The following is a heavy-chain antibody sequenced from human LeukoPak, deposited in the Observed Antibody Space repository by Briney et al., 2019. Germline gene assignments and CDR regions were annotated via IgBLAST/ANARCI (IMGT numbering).Heavy chain of an antibody. CDR3: ARDRQFFGSSWYFDY. Sequence: AASVKVSCKASGYTFTSYAMHWVRQAPGQRLEWMGWINAGNGNTKYSQEFQGSVTITRDTSASTAYMELSSLRSEDMAVYYCARDRQFFGSSWYFDYWGQGTLVTVSS. CDR1: GYTFTSYA. V-gene: IGHV1-3*03. J-gene: IGHJ4*02. D-gene: IGHD6-13*01. CDR2: INAGNGNT.